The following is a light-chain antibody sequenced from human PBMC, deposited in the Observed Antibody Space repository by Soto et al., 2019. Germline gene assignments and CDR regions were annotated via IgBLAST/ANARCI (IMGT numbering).Light chain of an antibody. CDR3: HQYGSSPWT. CDR1: QSVTSSY. V-gene: IGKV3-20*01. CDR2: GAS. J-gene: IGKJ1*01. Sequence: EIVLTQSPGTLSLSPGERATLSCRASQSVTSSYLAWYQQKPGQPGQAPMLLIYGASTRATGIPDRFSGSGSGTDFTLTISRLEPEDFAVYYCHQYGSSPWTFGQGSKVEIK.